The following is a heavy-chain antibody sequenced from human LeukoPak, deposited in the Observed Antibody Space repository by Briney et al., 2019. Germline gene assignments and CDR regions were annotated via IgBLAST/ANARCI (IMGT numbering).Heavy chain of an antibody. CDR3: AREPFTSYRTYGMDV. J-gene: IGHJ6*02. CDR2: ISSSGRTI. Sequence: GGSLRLSCAASGFTFCDYYTSWMRQAPGEGLEWVSYISSSGRTIYYTDSVKGRFTISRDNAKNSLYLQMNSLRAEDTAVYYCAREPFTSYRTYGMDVWGQGTMVTVSS. D-gene: IGHD2-2*01. V-gene: IGHV3-11*01. CDR1: GFTFCDYY.